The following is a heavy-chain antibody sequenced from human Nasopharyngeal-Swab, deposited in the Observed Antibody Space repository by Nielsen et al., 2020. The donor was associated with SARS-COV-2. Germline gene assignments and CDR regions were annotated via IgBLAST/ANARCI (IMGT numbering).Heavy chain of an antibody. CDR2: IIPIFGTA. D-gene: IGHD6-13*01. CDR3: AKRRSSRSAFDI. Sequence: SVKVSCKASGGTFSSYAISWVRQAPGQGLEWMGGIIPIFGTANYAQKFQGRVTITADESTSTAYMELSSLRAEDTAVYYCAKRRSSRSAFDIWGQGTMVTVSS. V-gene: IGHV1-69*13. CDR1: GGTFSSYA. J-gene: IGHJ3*02.